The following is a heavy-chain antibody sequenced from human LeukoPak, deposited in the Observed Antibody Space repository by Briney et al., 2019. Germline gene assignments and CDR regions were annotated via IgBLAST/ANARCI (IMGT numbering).Heavy chain of an antibody. Sequence: TGGSLRLXCAASGFTFSSYWMSWVRQAPGKGLEWVANIKQDGSEKYYVDSVKGRFTISRDNAKNSLYLQMNSLRAEDTAVYYCARAVIDYGDRWFDPWGQGTLVTVSS. V-gene: IGHV3-7*01. D-gene: IGHD4-17*01. J-gene: IGHJ5*02. CDR3: ARAVIDYGDRWFDP. CDR2: IKQDGSEK. CDR1: GFTFSSYW.